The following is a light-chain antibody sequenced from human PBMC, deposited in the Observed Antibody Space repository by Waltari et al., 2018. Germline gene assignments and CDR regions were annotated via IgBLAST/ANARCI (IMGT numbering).Light chain of an antibody. Sequence: DIQLTKSPSTLSASVGARVPITCRASQSISNWLAWFQQKPGKAPKLLMYKASTLVDGVPSRFSGSGSETEFTLTISSLQPDDFATYYCQLFNRDSRTFGQGTKVEI. CDR3: QLFNRDSRT. J-gene: IGKJ1*01. V-gene: IGKV1-5*03. CDR1: QSISNW. CDR2: KAS.